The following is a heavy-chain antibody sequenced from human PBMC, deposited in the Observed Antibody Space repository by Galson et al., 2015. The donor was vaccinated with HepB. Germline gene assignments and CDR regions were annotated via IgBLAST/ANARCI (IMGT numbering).Heavy chain of an antibody. CDR2: INAGNGNT. D-gene: IGHD4-23*01. CDR3: AREGNLKYYYYGMDV. Sequence: SVKVSCKASGYTFTSYAMHWVRQAPGQRLEWMGWINAGNGNTKYSQKFQGRVTITRDTSASTAYMELSSLRSEDTAVYYCAREGNLKYYYYGMDVWGQGTTVTVSS. V-gene: IGHV1-3*01. CDR1: GYTFTSYA. J-gene: IGHJ6*02.